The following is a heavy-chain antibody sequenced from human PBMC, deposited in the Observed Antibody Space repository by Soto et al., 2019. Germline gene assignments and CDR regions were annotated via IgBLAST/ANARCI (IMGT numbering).Heavy chain of an antibody. CDR3: ARGSSIAGLYYGMDV. CDR2: NYYSGIT. V-gene: IGHV4-31*03. J-gene: IGHJ6*02. CDR1: GGSISSGGYY. D-gene: IGHD6-6*01. Sequence: SETKSVTCTVSGGSISSGGYYWTWINKHPGKGLEWIGYNYYSGITYYNPSLKSRVTISLDTSKNQFSLKLSSVTAADTAVYYCARGSSIAGLYYGMDVWGQGTTVTVSS.